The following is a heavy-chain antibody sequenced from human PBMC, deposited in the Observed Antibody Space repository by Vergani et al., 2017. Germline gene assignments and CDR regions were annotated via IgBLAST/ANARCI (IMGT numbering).Heavy chain of an antibody. J-gene: IGHJ4*02. V-gene: IGHV3-23*01. Sequence: EVQLLESGGGLVQPGGSLRLSCAASGFTFSSYAMSWVRQAPGKGLEWVSAISGSGGSTYYADSVKGRFTISRDNSENTLYLQMNSLRAEDTAVYYCAKVGGGVRLGDYGDYAEPDYWGQGTLVTVSS. CDR2: ISGSGGST. CDR3: AKVGGGVRLGDYGDYAEPDY. D-gene: IGHD4-17*01. CDR1: GFTFSSYA.